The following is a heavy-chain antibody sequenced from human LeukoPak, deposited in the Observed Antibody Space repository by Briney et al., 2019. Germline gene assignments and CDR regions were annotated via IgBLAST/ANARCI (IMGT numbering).Heavy chain of an antibody. CDR2: ISYDGSNK. V-gene: IGHV3-30*18. CDR3: AKDPNLYGDYYFDY. Sequence: GRFLRLSCAASGFTFSSYGMHWVRQAPGKGLEWVAVISYDGSNKYYADSVKGRFTISRDNSKNTLYLQMNSLRAEDTAVYYCAKDPNLYGDYYFDYWGQGTLVTVSS. CDR1: GFTFSSYG. J-gene: IGHJ4*02. D-gene: IGHD4-17*01.